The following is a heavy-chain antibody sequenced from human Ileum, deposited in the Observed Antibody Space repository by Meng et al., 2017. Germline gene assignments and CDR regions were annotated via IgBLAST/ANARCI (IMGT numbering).Heavy chain of an antibody. Sequence: QHARPGVRKPSTTSSRPCAFAGVSVSCNIAAWNWIRQSPLRGLEWLGRTYYWSKWYSEYAVSVKSRISITPDTSKNQFSLQMNSVTPEDTAVYYCASGSGSLDYWGPGTLVTVSS. CDR3: ASGSGSLDY. V-gene: IGHV6-1*01. D-gene: IGHD3-3*01. CDR1: GVSVSCNIAA. J-gene: IGHJ4*02. CDR2: TYYWSKWYS.